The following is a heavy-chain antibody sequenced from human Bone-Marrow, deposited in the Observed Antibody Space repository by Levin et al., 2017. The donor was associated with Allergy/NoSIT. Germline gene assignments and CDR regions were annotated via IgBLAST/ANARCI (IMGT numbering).Heavy chain of an antibody. CDR1: GFTFSSYW. Sequence: HTGGSLRLSCAASGFTFSSYWMHWVRQAPGKGLVWVSRINSDGSSTSYADSVKGRFTISRDNAKNTLYLQMNSLRAEDTAVYYCARSMATIGFYGMDVWGQGTTVTVSS. J-gene: IGHJ6*02. V-gene: IGHV3-74*01. CDR2: INSDGSST. CDR3: ARSMATIGFYGMDV. D-gene: IGHD5-24*01.